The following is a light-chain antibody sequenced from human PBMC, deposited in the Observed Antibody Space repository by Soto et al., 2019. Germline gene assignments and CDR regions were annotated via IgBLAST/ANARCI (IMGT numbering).Light chain of an antibody. CDR3: QQYVSLYT. V-gene: IGKV1-33*01. J-gene: IGKJ3*01. CDR1: QDVNYY. CDR2: DAS. Sequence: DIQMTQSPSSLSASVGDRVTITCQASQDVNYYLNWYQQKPGKAPKLLIYDASILEIGVPSRFSGGGSGTDFTLTISSLQPEDIATYYCQQYVSLYTFGPGTKLDIK.